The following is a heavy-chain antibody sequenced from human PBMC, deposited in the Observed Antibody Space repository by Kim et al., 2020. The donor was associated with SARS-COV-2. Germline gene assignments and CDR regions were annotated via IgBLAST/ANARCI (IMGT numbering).Heavy chain of an antibody. J-gene: IGHJ5*02. Sequence: NYAQKLQGRVTMTTDTSTSTAYMELRSLRSDDTAVYYCARERGVSGWFDPWGQGTLVTVSS. D-gene: IGHD3-10*01. CDR3: ARERGVSGWFDP. V-gene: IGHV1-18*01.